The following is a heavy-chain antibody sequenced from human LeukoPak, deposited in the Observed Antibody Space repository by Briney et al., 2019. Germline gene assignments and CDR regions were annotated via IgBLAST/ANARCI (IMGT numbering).Heavy chain of an antibody. CDR2: IYYTGGT. CDR1: GDSISSSFYY. V-gene: IGHV4-39*07. D-gene: IGHD3-10*01. CDR3: ARSELLWFGGVNSGFDY. Sequence: SETLSLTCTVSGDSISSSFYYWGWIRQPPGKGLEWIGNIYYTGGTDYNPSLKSRVTISEDTSKNQFSLKLSSVTAADTAVYYCARSELLWFGGVNSGFDYWGQGTLVTVSS. J-gene: IGHJ4*02.